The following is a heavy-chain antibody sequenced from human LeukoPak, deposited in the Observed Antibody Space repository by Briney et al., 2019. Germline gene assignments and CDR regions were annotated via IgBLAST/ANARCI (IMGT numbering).Heavy chain of an antibody. CDR3: ARMTTVTPGPFDY. D-gene: IGHD4-17*01. J-gene: IGHJ4*02. Sequence: GGSLRLSCAASGFTFSSYGMHWVRQAPGKGLEWVAFIRYDGSNKYYADSVKGRFTISRDNSKNTLYLQMNSLRAEDTAVYYCARMTTVTPGPFDYWGQGILVTVSS. V-gene: IGHV3-30*02. CDR1: GFTFSSYG. CDR2: IRYDGSNK.